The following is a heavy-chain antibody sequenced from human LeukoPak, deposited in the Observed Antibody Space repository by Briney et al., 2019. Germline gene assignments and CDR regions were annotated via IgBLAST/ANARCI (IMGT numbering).Heavy chain of an antibody. CDR3: ARAKYSSGGGHFWTYYFDY. Sequence: GASVKVSCKASGYTFTSYGISWVRQAPGQGLEWMEWISAYNGNTNYAQKLQGRVTMTTDTSTSTAYMELRSLRSDDTAVYYCARAKYSSGGGHFWTYYFDYWGQGTLVTVSS. V-gene: IGHV1-18*01. D-gene: IGHD6-19*01. J-gene: IGHJ4*02. CDR1: GYTFTSYG. CDR2: ISAYNGNT.